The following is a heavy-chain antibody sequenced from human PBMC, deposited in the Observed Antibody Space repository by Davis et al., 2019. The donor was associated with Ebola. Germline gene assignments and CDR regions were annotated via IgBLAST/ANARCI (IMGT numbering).Heavy chain of an antibody. CDR1: GDSVSSNSAA. J-gene: IGHJ4*02. D-gene: IGHD5-18*01. CDR3: ARGGDSYGIGAYLDY. CDR2: TYYRSKWYN. Sequence: PSETLSLTCAISGDSVSSNSAAWNWIRQSPSRGLEWLGRTYYRSKWYNDYAVFMKSRITINPDTSKNQFSLQLNSVTPEDTAVYYCARGGDSYGIGAYLDYWGQGTLVTVSS. V-gene: IGHV6-1*01.